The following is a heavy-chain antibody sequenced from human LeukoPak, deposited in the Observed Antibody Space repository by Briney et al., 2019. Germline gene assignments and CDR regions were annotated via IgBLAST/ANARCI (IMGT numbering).Heavy chain of an antibody. J-gene: IGHJ6*03. CDR1: GFTFRTYW. CDR2: ISSDGSST. CDR3: AREWALPGAYYMDV. D-gene: IGHD1-26*01. Sequence: GGPLRLSCAPSGFTFRTYWMHGVRQVPGKGLVWVSRISSDGSSTIFADSVKGRFTISRDNANNTLYLQMNSLRGEDTAVYYCAREWALPGAYYMDVWGKGTTVTVSS. V-gene: IGHV3-74*01.